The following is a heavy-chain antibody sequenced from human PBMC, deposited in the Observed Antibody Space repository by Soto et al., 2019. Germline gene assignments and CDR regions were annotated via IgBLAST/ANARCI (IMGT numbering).Heavy chain of an antibody. CDR3: ARESRYSSSWYPSDFDY. CDR1: GFTFSSYG. CDR2: IWYDGGNK. D-gene: IGHD6-13*01. J-gene: IGHJ4*02. V-gene: IGHV3-33*01. Sequence: AGGSLRLSCAASGFTFSSYGMHWVRQAPGKGLEWVAVIWYDGGNKYYADSVKGRFTISRDNSKNTLYLQMNSLRAEDTAVYYCARESRYSSSWYPSDFDYWGQGTLVTVSS.